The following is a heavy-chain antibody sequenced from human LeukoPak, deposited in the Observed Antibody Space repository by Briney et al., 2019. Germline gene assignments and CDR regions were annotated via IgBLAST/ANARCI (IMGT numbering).Heavy chain of an antibody. CDR2: IYSGGST. Sequence: GSLRLSCAASGFTVSSNYMSWVRQAPGKGLEWVSVIYSGGSTYYADSVKGRFTISRDNSKNTLYLQMNSLRAEDTAVYYCLIELERREYYFDYWGQGTLVTVSS. CDR3: LIELERREYYFDY. D-gene: IGHD1-1*01. CDR1: GFTVSSNY. V-gene: IGHV3-66*01. J-gene: IGHJ4*02.